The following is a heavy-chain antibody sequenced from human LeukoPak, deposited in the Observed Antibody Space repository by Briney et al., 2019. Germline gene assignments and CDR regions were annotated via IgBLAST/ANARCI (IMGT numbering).Heavy chain of an antibody. CDR2: VKQDGSEK. CDR3: ATDYYGYFDH. Sequence: GGSLRLSCAASGFTFSNDWMNWVRQAPGKGQEWVANVKQDGSEKYYVGSVKGRFTISRDNAKNSLYLEMNSLRAEDTAVYYCATDYYGYFDHWGQGALVTVSS. J-gene: IGHJ4*02. CDR1: GFTFSNDW. V-gene: IGHV3-7*03. D-gene: IGHD3-10*01.